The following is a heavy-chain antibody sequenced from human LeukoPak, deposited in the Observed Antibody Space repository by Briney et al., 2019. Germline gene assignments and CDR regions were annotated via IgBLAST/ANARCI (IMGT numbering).Heavy chain of an antibody. V-gene: IGHV4-34*01. Sequence: SQTLSLTCAVYGGSFSGYNWTWIRQPPGKGLEWIGEINHSGSTDYNPSLKSRVTISVDTSKKQFSLKLSSVTAADTAVYYCARGSLGGGWVRGARYYFGMDVWGQGTTVIVSS. CDR2: INHSGST. CDR3: ARGSLGGGWVRGARYYFGMDV. D-gene: IGHD3-10*01. CDR1: GGSFSGYN. J-gene: IGHJ6*02.